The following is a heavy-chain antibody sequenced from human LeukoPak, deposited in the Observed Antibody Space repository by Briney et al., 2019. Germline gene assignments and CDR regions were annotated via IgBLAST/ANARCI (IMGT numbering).Heavy chain of an antibody. V-gene: IGHV1-8*03. D-gene: IGHD1-26*01. Sequence: GASVKVSCKASGYTFTSYDINWVRQAPGQGLEWMGWMNPNSGNTGYAQKFQGRVTITRNTSISTAYMELSSLRSEDTAVYYCARGRSGSDPALDYWGQGTLVTVSS. J-gene: IGHJ4*02. CDR3: ARGRSGSDPALDY. CDR2: MNPNSGNT. CDR1: GYTFTSYD.